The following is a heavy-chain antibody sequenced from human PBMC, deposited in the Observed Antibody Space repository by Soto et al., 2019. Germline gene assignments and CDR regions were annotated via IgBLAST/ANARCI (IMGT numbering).Heavy chain of an antibody. Sequence: SETLSLTCAVYGGSFSGYYWSWIRQPPGKGLEWIGEINHSGSTNYNPSLKSRVTISVDTSKNQFSLKLSSVTAADTAVYYCASATPLWFDPWGQGTLVTVSS. CDR1: GGSFSGYY. V-gene: IGHV4-34*01. J-gene: IGHJ5*02. CDR2: INHSGST. CDR3: ASATPLWFDP.